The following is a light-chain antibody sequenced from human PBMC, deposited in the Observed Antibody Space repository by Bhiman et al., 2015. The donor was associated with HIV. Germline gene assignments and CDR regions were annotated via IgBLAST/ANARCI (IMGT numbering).Light chain of an antibody. CDR2: KDS. Sequence: SYELTQPPSVSVSPGQTARITCSGDALPKQYAYWYQQKPGQAPVVVIYKDSERPSGIPERFSGSSSGNTASLTITGAQAEDEADYYCNSRDSSGNHLVFGGGTKLTVL. V-gene: IGLV3-25*02. CDR1: ALPKQY. J-gene: IGLJ2*01. CDR3: NSRDSSGNHLV.